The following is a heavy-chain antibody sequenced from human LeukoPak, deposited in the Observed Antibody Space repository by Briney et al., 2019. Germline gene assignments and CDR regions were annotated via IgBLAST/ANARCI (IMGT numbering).Heavy chain of an antibody. CDR1: GFTFSRNG. D-gene: IGHD3-9*01. CDR2: ISYDGSNR. Sequence: GGSLRLSCVASGFTFSRNGMHWVRQAPGKGLEWVAVISYDGSNRYYVGSVKGRFTISRDNSKNTLYLQMNSLRGEDTAVYYCAKDRLMDPGTFTGYFDSWGQGILVAVSS. J-gene: IGHJ4*02. CDR3: AKDRLMDPGTFTGYFDS. V-gene: IGHV3-30*18.